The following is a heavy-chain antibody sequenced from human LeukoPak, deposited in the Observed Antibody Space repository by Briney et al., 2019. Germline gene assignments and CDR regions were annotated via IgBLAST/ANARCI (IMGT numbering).Heavy chain of an antibody. CDR2: IIPILGIA. V-gene: IGHV1-69*04. CDR1: GGTFSSYA. Sequence: SVKASCKASGGTFSSYAISWVRQAPGQGLEWMGRIIPILGIANYAQKFQGRVTITADKSTSTAYMELSSLRSEDTAVYYCARDLTGTTAPNYYYGMDVWGQGTTVTVSS. CDR3: ARDLTGTTAPNYYYGMDV. J-gene: IGHJ6*02. D-gene: IGHD1-7*01.